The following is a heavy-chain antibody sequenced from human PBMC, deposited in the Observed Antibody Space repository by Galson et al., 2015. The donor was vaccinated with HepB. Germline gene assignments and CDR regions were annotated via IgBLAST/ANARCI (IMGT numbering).Heavy chain of an antibody. CDR2: IYWDDDK. V-gene: IGHV2-5*02. CDR3: AHSISVRAQRGYYYYYGMDV. J-gene: IGHJ6*02. D-gene: IGHD3-10*01. Sequence: PALVKPTQTLTLTCTFSGFSLSTSGVGVGWIRQPPGKALEWLALIYWDDDKRYSPSLKSRLTITKDTSKNQVVLTMTNMDPVDTATYYCAHSISVRAQRGYYYYYGMDVWGQGTTVTVSS. CDR1: GFSLSTSGVG.